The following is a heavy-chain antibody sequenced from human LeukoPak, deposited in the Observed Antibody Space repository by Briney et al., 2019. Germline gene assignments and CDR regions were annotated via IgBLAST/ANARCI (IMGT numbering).Heavy chain of an antibody. Sequence: PSETLSLTCSGSTYSISNSLYWGWLRQPPGKGLEWIGSIYRSGSTFYNPSLKSRVTISLDTSKNQFSLKLSSVTAADTAVYFCARGTYGYYMNVWGKGTTVTVSS. V-gene: IGHV4-38-2*02. CDR2: IYRSGST. CDR3: ARGTYGYYMNV. D-gene: IGHD4-17*01. J-gene: IGHJ6*03. CDR1: TYSISNSLY.